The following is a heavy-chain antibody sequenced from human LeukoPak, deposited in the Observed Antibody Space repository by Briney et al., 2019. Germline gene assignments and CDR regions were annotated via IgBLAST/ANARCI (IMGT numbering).Heavy chain of an antibody. CDR3: ARDGGESSINFDY. CDR2: ISSSSSYI. Sequence: GGSLRLSCAASGFTFSSYSMNWVRQAPGKGLEWVSSISSSSSYIYYADSVKGRFTISRDNAKNSLYLQMNSLRAEDTAVYYCARDGGESSINFDYWGQGTLVTVSS. V-gene: IGHV3-21*01. D-gene: IGHD6-13*01. CDR1: GFTFSSYS. J-gene: IGHJ4*02.